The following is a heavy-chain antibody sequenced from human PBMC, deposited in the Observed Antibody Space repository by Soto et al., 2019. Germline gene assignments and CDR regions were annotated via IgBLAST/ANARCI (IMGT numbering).Heavy chain of an antibody. Sequence: WASVKVSCKASGYTVTTYYMHWVQQAPGQGLEWLGVINPSGGSTTYAQKFQGRATMTRDTSTSTVYMELSSLRSEDTAVYYCARGSSSTDRRVDFWCQGTLVTVSS. CDR3: ARGSSSTDRRVDF. CDR2: INPSGGST. CDR1: GYTVTTYY. D-gene: IGHD1-1*01. V-gene: IGHV1-46*01. J-gene: IGHJ4*02.